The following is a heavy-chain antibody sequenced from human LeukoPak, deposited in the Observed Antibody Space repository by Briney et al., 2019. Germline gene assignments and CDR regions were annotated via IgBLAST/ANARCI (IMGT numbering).Heavy chain of an antibody. V-gene: IGHV4-39*01. Sequence: PSETLSLTCTVSGGSISSSSYYWGWIRQPPGKGLEWIGSIYYSGSTYYNPSLKSRVTISVDTSKNQFSLKLSSVTAADTAVYYCARRSVYGDYVPHYYYYTDVWGKGTTVTISS. CDR2: IYYSGST. CDR3: ARRSVYGDYVPHYYYYTDV. CDR1: GGSISSSSYY. J-gene: IGHJ6*03. D-gene: IGHD4-17*01.